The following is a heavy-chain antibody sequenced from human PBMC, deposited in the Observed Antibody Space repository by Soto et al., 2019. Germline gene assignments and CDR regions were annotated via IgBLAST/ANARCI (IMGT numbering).Heavy chain of an antibody. J-gene: IGHJ6*03. Sequence: QVQLQESRPGLVKPSGTLSLTCAVSSGSISSSNWWSLVRQPPGKGLEWIGEMYHSGSTNYNPSRKSRVTISVDKSKNQFSLTVSSVAAADTAVYYCVIGGCSGGSCYYYFYYMDVWGQGTTVTVSS. CDR2: MYHSGST. D-gene: IGHD2-15*01. V-gene: IGHV4-4*02. CDR3: VIGGCSGGSCYYYFYYMDV. CDR1: SGSISSSNW.